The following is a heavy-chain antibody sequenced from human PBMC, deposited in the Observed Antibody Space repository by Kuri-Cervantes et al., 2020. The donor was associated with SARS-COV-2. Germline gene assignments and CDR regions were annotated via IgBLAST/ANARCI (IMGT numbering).Heavy chain of an antibody. V-gene: IGHV3-30*02. CDR2: IWYGGSNK. D-gene: IGHD6-13*01. J-gene: IGHJ4*02. Sequence: GESLKIPCAASGFTFSSYGMHWVRQAPGKGLEWVAVIWYGGSNKYYADSVKGRFTISRDNSKNTLYLQMNSLRAEDTAVYYCAKDRKQIAAAGLDYWGQGTLVTVSS. CDR3: AKDRKQIAAAGLDY. CDR1: GFTFSSYG.